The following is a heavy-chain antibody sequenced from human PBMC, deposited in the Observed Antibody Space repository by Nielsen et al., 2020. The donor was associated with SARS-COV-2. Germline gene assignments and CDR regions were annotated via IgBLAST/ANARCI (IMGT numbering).Heavy chain of an antibody. J-gene: IGHJ2*01. Sequence: WIRQPPGKGLEWIGEIYHSGNTNYNPSLKSRVTISVDTSKNQFSLKLSSVTAADTAVYYCARGRLKFTMIVVGKAWYFDLWGRGTLVTVSS. D-gene: IGHD3-22*01. CDR3: ARGRLKFTMIVVGKAWYFDL. V-gene: IGHV4-34*01. CDR2: IYHSGNT.